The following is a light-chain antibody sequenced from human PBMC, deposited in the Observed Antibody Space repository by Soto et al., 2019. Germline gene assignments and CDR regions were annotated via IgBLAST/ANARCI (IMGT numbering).Light chain of an antibody. CDR3: CSYAGSSTFV. CDR2: EVS. CDR1: SSDVGSYNL. V-gene: IGLV2-23*02. J-gene: IGLJ2*01. Sequence: QSALTQPASVSGSPGQSITISCTGTSSDVGSYNLVSWYQQHPGKAPKLMIYEVSKRPSGVSNRFSGSKSGNTASLTISVLQAEDEADYYCCSYAGSSTFVFGGGTKVTVL.